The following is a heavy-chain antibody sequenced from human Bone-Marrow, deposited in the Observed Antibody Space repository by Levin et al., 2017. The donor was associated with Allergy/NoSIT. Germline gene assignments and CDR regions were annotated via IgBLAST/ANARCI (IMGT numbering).Heavy chain of an antibody. D-gene: IGHD6-13*01. CDR3: ATGVRIAAAGAGAFDI. CDR1: GYTLTELS. V-gene: IGHV1-24*01. Sequence: ASVKVSCKVSGYTLTELSMHWVRQAPGKGLEWMGGFDPEDGETIYAQKFQGRVTMTEDTSTDTAYMELSSLRSEDTAVYYCATGVRIAAAGAGAFDIWGQGTMVTVSS. J-gene: IGHJ3*02. CDR2: FDPEDGET.